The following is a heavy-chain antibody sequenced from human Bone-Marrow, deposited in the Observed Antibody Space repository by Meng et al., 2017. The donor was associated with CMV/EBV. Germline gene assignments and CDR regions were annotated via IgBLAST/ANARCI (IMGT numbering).Heavy chain of an antibody. D-gene: IGHD3-3*01. CDR3: AKATYYDFWSGYYQYYYYGMDV. CDR2: IRYDGSNK. Sequence: GESLKISCAASGFTFSSYGMHWVRQAPGKGLEWVAFIRYDGSNKYYADSVKGRSTISRDNSKNTLYLQMNSLRAEDTAVYYCAKATYYDFWSGYYQYYYYGMDVWGQGTTVTVSS. J-gene: IGHJ6*02. V-gene: IGHV3-30*02. CDR1: GFTFSSYG.